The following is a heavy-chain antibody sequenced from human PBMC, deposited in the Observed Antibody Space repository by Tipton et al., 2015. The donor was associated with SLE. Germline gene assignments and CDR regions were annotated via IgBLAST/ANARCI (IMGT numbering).Heavy chain of an antibody. Sequence: QLVQSGPEVKKPGSSVKVSCKISGGSFRSTAISWVRQAPGHGLEWMGLIVPVSDTTHYAQKFQGRVSITTDESTTTAYMELSSLRSDDTAVYYCARDSSGWYDFWGQGTLVTVSS. V-gene: IGHV1-69*01. J-gene: IGHJ5*01. D-gene: IGHD6-19*01. CDR3: ARDSSGWYDF. CDR1: GGSFRSTA. CDR2: IVPVSDTT.